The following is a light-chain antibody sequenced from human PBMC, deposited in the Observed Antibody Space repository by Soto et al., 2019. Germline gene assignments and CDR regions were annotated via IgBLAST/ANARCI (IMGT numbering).Light chain of an antibody. V-gene: IGKV1-39*01. CDR2: AAS. J-gene: IGKJ2*01. CDR3: QQSYSTPYT. CDR1: QSISSY. Sequence: DIQMTQSPSSLSASVGDRVTITCRASQSISSYLNWYQQKPGKAPKLLIYAASSLQSGVPSRFSGSGSGTDFTLTISSLQPEDFATYSCQQSYSTPYTVGQGTKLEIK.